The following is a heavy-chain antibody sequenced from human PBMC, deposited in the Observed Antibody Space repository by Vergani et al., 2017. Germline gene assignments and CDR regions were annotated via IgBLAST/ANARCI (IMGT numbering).Heavy chain of an antibody. CDR3: AKKTWDIVVVPAAIDYYYYYGMDV. V-gene: IGHV3-23*01. Sequence: EVQLLESGGGLVQPGGSLRLSCEASGFSFPGYAMSWVRQAPGKGLEWVSSVSGSSATPYYADSVKGRFIISRDNSKNTLHLQMNSLRADDTAVYYCAKKTWDIVVVPAAIDYYYYYGMDVWGQGTTVTVSS. CDR2: VSGSSATP. J-gene: IGHJ6*02. CDR1: GFSFPGYA. D-gene: IGHD2-2*01.